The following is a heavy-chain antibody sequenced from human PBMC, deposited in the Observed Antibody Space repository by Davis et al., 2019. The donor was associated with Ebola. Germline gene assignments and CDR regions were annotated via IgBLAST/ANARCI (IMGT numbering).Heavy chain of an antibody. CDR3: TTDRAHARYYDMLTGYYSTFDY. CDR1: GFTFSNSW. D-gene: IGHD3-9*01. CDR2: IKSKADDGTT. V-gene: IGHV3-15*01. Sequence: GGSLRLSCAASGFTFSNSWMSWVRQAPGKGLEWVARIKSKADDGTTDYAAPVKGRFTISTDDSKNTLYLQMNSLKTEDTAVYYCTTDRAHARYYDMLTGYYSTFDYWGQGTLVTVSS. J-gene: IGHJ4*02.